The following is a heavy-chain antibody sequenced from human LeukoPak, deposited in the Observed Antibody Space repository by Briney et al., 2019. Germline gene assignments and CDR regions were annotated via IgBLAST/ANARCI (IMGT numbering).Heavy chain of an antibody. J-gene: IGHJ5*02. D-gene: IGHD2-2*01. Sequence: SETLSLTCAVSGYSISSGYYWGWIRQPPGKGLEWIGSIYHSGSTYYNPSLKSRVTISVDTSKNQFSLKLSSVTAADTAVYYCARDGVNIVAVPAAEVNWFDPWGHGTLVTVSS. CDR1: GYSISSGYY. CDR3: ARDGVNIVAVPAAEVNWFDP. V-gene: IGHV4-38-2*02. CDR2: IYHSGST.